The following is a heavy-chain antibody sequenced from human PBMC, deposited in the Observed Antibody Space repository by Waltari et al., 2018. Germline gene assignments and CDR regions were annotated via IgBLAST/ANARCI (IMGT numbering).Heavy chain of an antibody. CDR1: GYTFTSYA. V-gene: IGHV1-3*01. CDR3: ARRVVAASHYYYYGMDV. Sequence: QVQLVQSGAEVKKPGASVKVSCKASGYTFTSYAMHWVRQAPGQRLEWMGWINAGNGNTKDPQKFQGRVTITRDTSASTAYMELSSRRSEDTAVYYCARRVVAASHYYYYGMDVWGQGTTVTVSS. CDR2: INAGNGNT. J-gene: IGHJ6*02. D-gene: IGHD2-15*01.